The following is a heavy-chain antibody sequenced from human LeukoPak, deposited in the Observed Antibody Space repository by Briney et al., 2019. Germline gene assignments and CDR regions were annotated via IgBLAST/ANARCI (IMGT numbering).Heavy chain of an antibody. Sequence: GGSLRLSCAASAFTFRGFIVHWVRQAPGKGLEWVSSVTFHGEIPYYTGSVMGRFTISRDNARNTVSLQMSSLSVEDTAIYYCAMRGDQGYMDVWGKGATVIVSS. D-gene: IGHD7-27*01. CDR1: AFTFRGFI. CDR3: AMRGDQGYMDV. J-gene: IGHJ6*03. CDR2: VTFHGEIP. V-gene: IGHV3-23*01.